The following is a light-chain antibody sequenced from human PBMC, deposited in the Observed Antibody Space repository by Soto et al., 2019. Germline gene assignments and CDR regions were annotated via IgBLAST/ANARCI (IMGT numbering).Light chain of an antibody. V-gene: IGKV3-20*01. CDR2: GAS. Sequence: EIVLTQSPGTLSLSPGERATLSCRASQSVSSSFLAWYQQKPGQAPRLLIYGASTRPTGIPDRFSGSGSGTDFTLTISSLEPEDFAVYYCQQYDSSPWTFGQGTKVEIK. J-gene: IGKJ1*01. CDR3: QQYDSSPWT. CDR1: QSVSSSF.